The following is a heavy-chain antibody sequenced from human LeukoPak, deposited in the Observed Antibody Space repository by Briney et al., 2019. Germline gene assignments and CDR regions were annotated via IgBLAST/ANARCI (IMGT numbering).Heavy chain of an antibody. CDR1: GFTFGSYA. Sequence: GGSLRLSCAASGFTFGSYAMSWVRQAPGKGLEWVSTISDTGGNTYYADSVKGRFTISRDNSKSALYLLMTSLRTEDTALYYCAKDVVRGDCSGGSCYPLGYWGRGTRVTVSS. CDR2: ISDTGGNT. V-gene: IGHV3-23*01. CDR3: AKDVVRGDCSGGSCYPLGY. D-gene: IGHD2-15*01. J-gene: IGHJ4*02.